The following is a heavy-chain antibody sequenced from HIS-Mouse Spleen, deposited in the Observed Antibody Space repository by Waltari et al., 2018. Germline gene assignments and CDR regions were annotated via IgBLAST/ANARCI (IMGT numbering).Heavy chain of an antibody. CDR1: GGSVSSGSYY. D-gene: IGHD6-19*01. V-gene: IGHV4-61*01. J-gene: IGHJ3*02. CDR3: ASRSYSSGWYKAFDI. Sequence: QVQLQESGTGLVKPSETLSLTCTVSGGSVSSGSYYWTWLRQPPGKGLEWIGYIYYSGSTNYNPSLKSRVTISVDTSKNQFSLKLSSVTAADTAVYYCASRSYSSGWYKAFDIWGQGTMVTVSS. CDR2: IYYSGST.